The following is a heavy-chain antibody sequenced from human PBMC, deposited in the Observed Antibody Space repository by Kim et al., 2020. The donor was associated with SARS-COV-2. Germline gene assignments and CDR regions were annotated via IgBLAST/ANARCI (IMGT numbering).Heavy chain of an antibody. CDR2: ISGSGGST. J-gene: IGHJ4*02. CDR3: AKDRNYDILTGYYFGVDY. D-gene: IGHD3-9*01. V-gene: IGHV3-23*01. CDR1: GFTFSSYS. Sequence: GGSLRLSCAASGFTFSSYSMSWVRQAPGKGLEWVSAISGSGGSTYYADSVKGRFTISRDNSKNTLYLQMNSLRAEDTAVYYCAKDRNYDILTGYYFGVDYWGQARLVSVSS.